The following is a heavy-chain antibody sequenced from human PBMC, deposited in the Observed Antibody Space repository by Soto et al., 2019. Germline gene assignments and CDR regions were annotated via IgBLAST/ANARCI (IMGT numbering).Heavy chain of an antibody. V-gene: IGHV4-39*01. J-gene: IGHJ6*02. CDR2: IYFSGSI. CDR1: GGSISSRGYY. D-gene: IGHD3-3*01. CDR3: ARHEWSTHPDGLHV. Sequence: PSETLSLTCTVSGGSISSRGYYWAWIRQPPGKGLEWIGSIYFSGSIYDSPSLKSRITISVDTAKNQFSLKLNSVTAADTAVYYCARHEWSTHPDGLHVCAPGTSVTVSS.